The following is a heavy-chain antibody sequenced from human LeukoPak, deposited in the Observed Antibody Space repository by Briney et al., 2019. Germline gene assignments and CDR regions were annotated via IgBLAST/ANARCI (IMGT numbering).Heavy chain of an antibody. V-gene: IGHV3-13*01. CDR1: GFTFSSYE. CDR2: IGVSGGT. CDR3: VREAYGSGTLAYDY. J-gene: IGHJ4*01. Sequence: GGSLRLSCAESGFTFSSYEMQWVRQVAGRDLEWVAAIGVSGGTYYSNSAKGRFTISRENAKNSFYVQMNGLRAGDTAVYYCVREAYGSGTLAYDYWGHGSLVTVSS. D-gene: IGHD3-10*01.